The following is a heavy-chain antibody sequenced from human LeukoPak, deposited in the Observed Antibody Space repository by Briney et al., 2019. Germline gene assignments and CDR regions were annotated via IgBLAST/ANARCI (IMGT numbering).Heavy chain of an antibody. Sequence: PSETLSLTCDVSGGSISNINYYWGWIRQPPGKGLDWIGSIHYSGRAFYNPSLKSRVSISVDTSKNQFSLKLSSVTAADTAVYYCARDRGATTVTTPYWGQGTLVTVSS. V-gene: IGHV4-39*07. D-gene: IGHD4-11*01. CDR2: IHYSGRA. CDR3: ARDRGATTVTTPY. CDR1: GGSISNINYY. J-gene: IGHJ4*02.